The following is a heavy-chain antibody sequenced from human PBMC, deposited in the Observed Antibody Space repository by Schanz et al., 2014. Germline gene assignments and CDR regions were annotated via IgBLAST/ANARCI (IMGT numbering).Heavy chain of an antibody. D-gene: IGHD1-26*01. CDR3: ARGGSGSHYRLDY. Sequence: VQLVESGGGVVQPGRSLRLSCAASGFTFSTHAMHWVRPAPGKGLEWVALVSSDGNNDYYTDSVKGRFTISRDNSKNTVHLQMNSLRAEDTGLYFCARGGSGSHYRLDYWGQGTRVTASS. V-gene: IGHV3-30*03. J-gene: IGHJ4*02. CDR2: VSSDGNND. CDR1: GFTFSTHA.